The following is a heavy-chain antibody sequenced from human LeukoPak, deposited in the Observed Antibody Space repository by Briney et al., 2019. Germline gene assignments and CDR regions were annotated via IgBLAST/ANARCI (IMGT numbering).Heavy chain of an antibody. CDR1: GFTFSSYG. CDR2: ISYDGSNK. J-gene: IGHJ6*02. Sequence: GRSLRLSCAASGFTFSSYGMHWVRQAPGKGLEWVAVISYDGSNKYYADSVKGRFTISRDNSKNTLYLQMNSLRAEDTAVYYCAKASSSSHYYYYSMGVWGQGTTVTVSS. CDR3: AKASSSSHYYYYSMGV. D-gene: IGHD6-6*01. V-gene: IGHV3-30*18.